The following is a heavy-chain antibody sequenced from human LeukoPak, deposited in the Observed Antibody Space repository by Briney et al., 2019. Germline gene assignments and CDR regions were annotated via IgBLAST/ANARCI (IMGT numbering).Heavy chain of an antibody. V-gene: IGHV3-23*01. CDR3: AKRNYYYDSSGDFDY. CDR1: GFTFSSHA. Sequence: GGSLGLSCAGSGFTFSSHAMSWVRQAPGKGLEWVSLISGSATSTYYADSVKGRFTISRDNSKNTLYLQMNSLRAEDTAVYYCAKRNYYYDSSGDFDYWGQGTLVTVSS. CDR2: ISGSATST. J-gene: IGHJ4*02. D-gene: IGHD3-22*01.